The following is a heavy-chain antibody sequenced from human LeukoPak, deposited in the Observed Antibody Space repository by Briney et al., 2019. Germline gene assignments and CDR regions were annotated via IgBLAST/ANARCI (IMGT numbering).Heavy chain of an antibody. Sequence: ASVKVSCKASGYAFTSYGISWVRQAPGQGLEWMGWTSAYNGNTNYAQKLQGRVTMTTDTSTSTAYMELRSLRSDDTAVYYCARDRTPYYDILTGPHWFDPWGQGTLVTVSS. CDR1: GYAFTSYG. J-gene: IGHJ5*02. D-gene: IGHD3-9*01. CDR2: TSAYNGNT. CDR3: ARDRTPYYDILTGPHWFDP. V-gene: IGHV1-18*04.